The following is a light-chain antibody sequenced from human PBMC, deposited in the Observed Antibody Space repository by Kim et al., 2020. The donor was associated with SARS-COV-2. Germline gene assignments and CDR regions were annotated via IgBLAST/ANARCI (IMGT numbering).Light chain of an antibody. CDR2: DVS. V-gene: IGLV2-14*03. Sequence: QSITISCTRISSDVGSYNYVSWYQQHPGKAPKLMIYDVSNRPSGVSNRFSGSKSGNTASLTISGLQAEDEADYYCSSYTSSRTLVFGTGTKVTVL. J-gene: IGLJ1*01. CDR3: SSYTSSRTLV. CDR1: SSDVGSYNY.